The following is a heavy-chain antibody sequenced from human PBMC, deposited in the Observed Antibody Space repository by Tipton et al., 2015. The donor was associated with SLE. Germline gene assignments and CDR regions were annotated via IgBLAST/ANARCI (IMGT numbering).Heavy chain of an antibody. CDR1: GFTFSTYG. CDR2: ISANGGAI. J-gene: IGHJ4*02. CDR3: AKEQVSRGGRFDC. V-gene: IGHV3-23*01. Sequence: SLRLSCAASGFTFSTYGMHWVRQAPGKGLEWVSRISANGGAIYSADSVRGRFTISRDKSKNTLYLQMTSLRAEATDLYYCAKEQVSRGGRFDCWGQGSVVTVSS. D-gene: IGHD5/OR15-5a*01.